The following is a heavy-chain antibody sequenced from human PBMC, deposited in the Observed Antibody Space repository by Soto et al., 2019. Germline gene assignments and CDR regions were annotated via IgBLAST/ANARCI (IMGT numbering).Heavy chain of an antibody. D-gene: IGHD2-2*01. CDR3: ARDERATCSRATCYYFEC. J-gene: IGHJ4*02. Sequence: GASVKVSCKASGYTFTRYGISWVRQAPGQGREWMAWTSANNDDTNYAQRLQGRVTLTTDTSTGTAYMELRSLRSDDTAVYYCARDERATCSRATCYYFECLGQATLVNGS. V-gene: IGHV1-18*04. CDR2: TSANNDDT. CDR1: GYTFTRYG.